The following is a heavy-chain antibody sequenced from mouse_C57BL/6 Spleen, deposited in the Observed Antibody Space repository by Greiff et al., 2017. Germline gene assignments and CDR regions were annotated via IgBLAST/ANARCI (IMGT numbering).Heavy chain of an antibody. CDR3: TKEGRSLTGFAY. J-gene: IGHJ3*01. D-gene: IGHD6-5*01. Sequence: EVMLVESGAGLVKPGGSLKLSCAASGFTFSSYAMSWVRQTPEKRLEWVAYISRGGDYNYYADTVKGRFTISRDNARNTQYLQMSSLKSEDTAMYCCTKEGRSLTGFAYWGKGTLVTVSA. CDR2: ISRGGDYN. CDR1: GFTFSSYA. V-gene: IGHV5-9-1*02.